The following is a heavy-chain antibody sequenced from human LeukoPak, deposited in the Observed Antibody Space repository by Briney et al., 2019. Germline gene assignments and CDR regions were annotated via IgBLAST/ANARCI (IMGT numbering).Heavy chain of an antibody. J-gene: IGHJ6*03. V-gene: IGHV3-13*01. CDR2: IDTAGDT. D-gene: IGHD2-15*01. CDR3: ARTGYCSGATCFYYYPYHMDV. CDR1: GFTFSNYD. Sequence: GGSLRLSCAASGFTFSNYDIHWVRQASGKGLEWVSGIDTAGDTKYPDSVKGRFAISRENAKNSLYLQMNSLRAEDTAVYYCARTGYCSGATCFYYYPYHMDVWGKGTTVTVSS.